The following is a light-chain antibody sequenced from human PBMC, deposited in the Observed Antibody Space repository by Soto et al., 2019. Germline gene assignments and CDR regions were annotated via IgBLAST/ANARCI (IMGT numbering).Light chain of an antibody. V-gene: IGKV3-20*01. Sequence: ESLLTQSPGTLSLSPGEGATLSCRASRGVSANYLAWYQQKPGQAPTLLIYGASIRAAGIPDRFSGSGSGTDFTLTIRRLEPDDFAVYYCQQYGSSPRTFGEGTKVDI. J-gene: IGKJ1*01. CDR1: RGVSANY. CDR2: GAS. CDR3: QQYGSSPRT.